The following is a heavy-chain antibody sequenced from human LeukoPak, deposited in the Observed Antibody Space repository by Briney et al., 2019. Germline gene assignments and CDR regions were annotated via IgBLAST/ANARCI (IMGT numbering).Heavy chain of an antibody. V-gene: IGHV3-30*18. CDR1: GFTFSSYG. Sequence: GGSLRLSCAASGFTFSSYGMHWVRQAPGKGLEWVAVISYDGSNKYYADSVKGRFTISKDNSKNTLYLQMNSLRADDTAVYYCAKDRTVFRGITYYFDYWGQGTLVTVSS. CDR3: AKDRTVFRGITYYFDY. CDR2: ISYDGSNK. D-gene: IGHD3-10*01. J-gene: IGHJ4*02.